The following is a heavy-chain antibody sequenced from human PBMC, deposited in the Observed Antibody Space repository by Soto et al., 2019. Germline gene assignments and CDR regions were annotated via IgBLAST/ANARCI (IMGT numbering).Heavy chain of an antibody. D-gene: IGHD3-3*02. V-gene: IGHV4-59*08. J-gene: IGHJ4*02. Sequence: TSETLSLTCTVSGASISGYHWSWIRQPPGKGLECLGYISYSGSTNYNPSLKSRVTMSIDTSKNQCSLKLNSVTAADTAVYYCARGFSIDWYTYYFDYWGQGPLVTVSS. CDR3: ARGFSIDWYTYYFDY. CDR1: GASISGYH. CDR2: ISYSGST.